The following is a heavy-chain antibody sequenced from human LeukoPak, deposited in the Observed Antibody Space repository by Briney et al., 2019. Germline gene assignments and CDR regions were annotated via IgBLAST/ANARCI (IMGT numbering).Heavy chain of an antibody. D-gene: IGHD1-1*01. V-gene: IGHV3-30*04. CDR3: ARDGVTRRYNMYYYMDV. J-gene: IGHJ6*03. CDR1: GFSFSDYA. Sequence: GRSLRLSCAASGFSFSDYALHWVRQAPGKGLEWVAFVAYDGSSKYYRDSVKGRFIISRDYSRNTLYLQMNSLRGDDTAVYYCARDGVTRRYNMYYYMDVWGKGTTVTVSS. CDR2: VAYDGSSK.